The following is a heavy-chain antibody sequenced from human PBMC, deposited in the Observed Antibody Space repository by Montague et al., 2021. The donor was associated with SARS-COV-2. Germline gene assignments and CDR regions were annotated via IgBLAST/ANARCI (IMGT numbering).Heavy chain of an antibody. CDR2: THQWGGT. V-gene: IGHV4-4*02. Sequence: SETLSLTCAVSGGSITSYNWWSWVRHPPGKLPECIAETHQWGGTYYNSSLRSRVTILLDNSKNQFSPILTSVTAADTATYYCASHPVWQQLWTWGQGTLVSVSS. CDR1: GGSITSYNW. J-gene: IGHJ4*02. CDR3: ASHPVWQQLWT. D-gene: IGHD6-13*01.